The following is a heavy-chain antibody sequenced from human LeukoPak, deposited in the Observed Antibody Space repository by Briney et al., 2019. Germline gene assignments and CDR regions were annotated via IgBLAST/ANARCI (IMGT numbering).Heavy chain of an antibody. Sequence: ASVKVSCKASGYTFTGYYMHWVRQAPGQGLEWMGRINPNSGGTNYAQKFQGRVTMTRDTSIGTAYMELSRLRSDDTAVYYCARDRGYCSSTSCRTGFDPWGQGTLVTVSS. CDR3: ARDRGYCSSTSCRTGFDP. CDR2: INPNSGGT. D-gene: IGHD2-2*01. CDR1: GYTFTGYY. J-gene: IGHJ5*02. V-gene: IGHV1-2*06.